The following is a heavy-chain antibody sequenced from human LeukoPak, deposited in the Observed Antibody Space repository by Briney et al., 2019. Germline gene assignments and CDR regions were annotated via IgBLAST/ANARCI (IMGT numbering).Heavy chain of an antibody. D-gene: IGHD2-2*01. J-gene: IGHJ4*02. V-gene: IGHV4-34*01. CDR1: GGSFSGYY. Sequence: SETLSLTCAVYGGSFSGYYWSWIRQPPGKGLEWIGEINQSGSTNYNPSLKSRVTISVDTSKNQFSLKLSSVTAADTAVYYCARTSWTLFLRGGNFDYWGQGTLVTVSS. CDR2: INQSGST. CDR3: ARTSWTLFLRGGNFDY.